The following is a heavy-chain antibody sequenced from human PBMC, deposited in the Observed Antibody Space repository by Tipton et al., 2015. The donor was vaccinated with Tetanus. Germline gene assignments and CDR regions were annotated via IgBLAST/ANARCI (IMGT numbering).Heavy chain of an antibody. J-gene: IGHJ4*02. CDR1: GFNFKTLG. CDR3: VSGSALDY. Sequence: SLRLSCAASGFNFKTLGINWVRQAPGKGLEWISYISSSGTTMYYADSVKGRFTISRDNAKNSLFLEMNSLRVDDTAVYYCVSGSALDYWGQGTLISVSS. V-gene: IGHV3-48*01. D-gene: IGHD6-25*01. CDR2: ISSSGTTM.